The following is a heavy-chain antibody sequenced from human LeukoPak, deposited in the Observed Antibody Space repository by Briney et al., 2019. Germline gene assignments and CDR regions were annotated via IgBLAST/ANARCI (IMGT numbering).Heavy chain of an antibody. V-gene: IGHV4-39*01. J-gene: IGHJ5*02. D-gene: IGHD1-26*01. CDR3: ARHEYSGSYYGLSWFDP. Sequence: SETLSLTCTVSGGSISSSGYCWGWIRQPPGKGLEWIASIYYSGSTYYNPSLKSRVTISVDTSKNQLSLKLSSLTAADTAVYYCARHEYSGSYYGLSWFDPWGQGTLVTVSS. CDR2: IYYSGST. CDR1: GGSISSSGYC.